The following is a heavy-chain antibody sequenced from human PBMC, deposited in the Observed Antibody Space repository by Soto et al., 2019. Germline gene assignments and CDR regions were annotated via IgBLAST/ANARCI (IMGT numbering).Heavy chain of an antibody. Sequence: QVQLVQSGAEVKKPGASVKVSCKASGYIFTKYGISWVRQAPGQGLEWMGWISAYNGNTNYAQKLQGRVTMTTDTSTSTAYMELMSLTSDDTALYYCARDVPTVTTGGPDYWGQGSLVTVSS. CDR3: ARDVPTVTTGGPDY. V-gene: IGHV1-18*01. D-gene: IGHD4-17*01. J-gene: IGHJ4*02. CDR1: GYIFTKYG. CDR2: ISAYNGNT.